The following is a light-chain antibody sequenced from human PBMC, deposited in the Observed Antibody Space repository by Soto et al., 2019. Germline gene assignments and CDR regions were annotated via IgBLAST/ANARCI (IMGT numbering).Light chain of an antibody. CDR1: QNINTF. J-gene: IGKJ2*01. V-gene: IGKV3-11*01. CDR2: DTS. CDR3: QQRSIWPQN. Sequence: EVVLTQSPATLSLSPGEGATLSCRASQNINTFLGWYQQKPGRSPLLLIYDTSKTAAGIPTRFSGSGSGTNFTLTISSLDPEDFAVYYCQQRSIWPQNFGQGTKLEIK.